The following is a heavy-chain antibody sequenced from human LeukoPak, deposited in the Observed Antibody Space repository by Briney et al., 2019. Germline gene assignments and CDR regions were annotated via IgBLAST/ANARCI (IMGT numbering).Heavy chain of an antibody. D-gene: IGHD3-22*01. Sequence: ASVKVSCKASGYTFTGYYMHWVRQAPGQGLEWMGWINPNSGGTNYAQKFQGRVTMTRDTSISTAYMELSRLRSDDTAVYYCARDSRYYYDSSGYSSNWFDPWGQGTLVTVSS. V-gene: IGHV1-2*02. CDR1: GYTFTGYY. CDR3: ARDSRYYYDSSGYSSNWFDP. J-gene: IGHJ5*02. CDR2: INPNSGGT.